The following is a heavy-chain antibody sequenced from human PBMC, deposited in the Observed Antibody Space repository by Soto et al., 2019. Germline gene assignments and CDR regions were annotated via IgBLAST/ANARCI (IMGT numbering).Heavy chain of an antibody. CDR3: ARERKWEPLPS. V-gene: IGHV1-18*01. CDR1: GYTFNHYG. Sequence: QVQLGQSGTEAKKPGASGKLSCKASGYTFNHYGITRVRQAPGQGLEWRGWVGAYNRNTKHAQKFQDRATMTTDTSTSTAYMELRSLRSDDTAVYYCARERKWEPLPSWGQGTLLTVSP. J-gene: IGHJ5*02. CDR2: VGAYNRNT. D-gene: IGHD1-26*01.